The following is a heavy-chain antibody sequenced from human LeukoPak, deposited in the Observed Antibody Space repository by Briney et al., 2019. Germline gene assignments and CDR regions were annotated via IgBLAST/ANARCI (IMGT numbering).Heavy chain of an antibody. CDR2: INPNSGGT. CDR1: GYTFTGYY. D-gene: IGHD2-2*01. Sequence: ASVKVSCKASGYTFTGYYMHWVRQVPGQGLEWMGRINPNSGGTNYAQKFQGRVTMTRDTSISTAYMELSRLRSDDTAVYYCAREAGYCSSTSCPNWFDPWGQGTLVTVSS. V-gene: IGHV1-2*06. CDR3: AREAGYCSSTSCPNWFDP. J-gene: IGHJ5*02.